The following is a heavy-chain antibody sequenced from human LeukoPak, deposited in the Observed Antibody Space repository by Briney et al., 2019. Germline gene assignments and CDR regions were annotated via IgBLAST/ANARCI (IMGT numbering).Heavy chain of an antibody. CDR1: GYIFTSYG. V-gene: IGHV1-18*01. CDR2: SSLNNVNK. Sequence: ASVKVSCKASGYIFTSYGINWLRQAPGQGLEWMGRSSLNNVNKNYIEKLQGRVTMTTDTSTSTAHMELRSLRPDDTAVYYCARDQSPLNGGYSEGEVFDCWGQGTLVTVSS. D-gene: IGHD5-12*01. J-gene: IGHJ4*02. CDR3: ARDQSPLNGGYSEGEVFDC.